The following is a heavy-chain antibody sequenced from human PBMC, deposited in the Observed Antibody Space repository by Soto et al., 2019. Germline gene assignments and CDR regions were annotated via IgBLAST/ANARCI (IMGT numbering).Heavy chain of an antibody. J-gene: IGHJ6*02. V-gene: IGHV4-34*01. D-gene: IGHD3-9*01. Sequence: PSETLSLSCAVNVLSFSFYDLNWIRQSAVKGLEWIGRVHHSGTTNYNPSLKSRLTISLDTSKNHFSLQLNSVTAADTAMYYCVRQKGFFDWSSHVTGPGGMDVWGQGTSVTVSS. CDR1: VLSFSFYD. CDR2: VHHSGTT. CDR3: VRQKGFFDWSSHVTGPGGMDV.